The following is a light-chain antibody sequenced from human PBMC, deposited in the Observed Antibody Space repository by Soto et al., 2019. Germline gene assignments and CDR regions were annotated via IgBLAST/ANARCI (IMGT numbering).Light chain of an antibody. CDR3: QTGGAGIVV. J-gene: IGLJ2*01. V-gene: IGLV4-69*01. Sequence: QPVLTQSPSASASLGASVKLTCTLSSGHSNYAIAWHQQQSAKGPRYLMKLNSDGSHSKGDGIPDRYSGSSSGAERYPTIASLQSEEGADDYGQTGGAGIVVIGGGTKLTF. CDR1: SGHSNYA. CDR2: LNSDGSH.